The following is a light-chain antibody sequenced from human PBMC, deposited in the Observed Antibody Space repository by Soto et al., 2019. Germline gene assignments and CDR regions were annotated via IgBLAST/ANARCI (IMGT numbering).Light chain of an antibody. CDR1: QDIRNF. CDR2: AAS. CDR3: QKYCSVPV. V-gene: IGKV1-27*01. Sequence: DIQMTQSPTSLSASVGDRVTITCRASQDIRNFVAWYQQKPGKAPKLLIYAASTLQSGVPSRFIGSGSGTDFTLTINSLEPEDVATYCCQKYCSVPVFGPGTKVEIK. J-gene: IGKJ3*01.